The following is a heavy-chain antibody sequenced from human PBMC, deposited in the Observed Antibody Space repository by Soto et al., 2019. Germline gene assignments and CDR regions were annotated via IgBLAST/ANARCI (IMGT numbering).Heavy chain of an antibody. J-gene: IGHJ6*01. Sequence: GGSLRLSCAASGFTFSSYGMHWVRQAPGKGLEWVAVISYDGSNKYYADSVKGRFTISRDNSKNTLYLQMNSLRAEDTAVYYCATPVPEGAAAGTWDYYYYYGMDVWGQGTTVTVSS. CDR1: GFTFSSYG. CDR2: ISYDGSNK. CDR3: ATPVPEGAAAGTWDYYYYYGMDV. D-gene: IGHD6-13*01. V-gene: IGHV3-30*03.